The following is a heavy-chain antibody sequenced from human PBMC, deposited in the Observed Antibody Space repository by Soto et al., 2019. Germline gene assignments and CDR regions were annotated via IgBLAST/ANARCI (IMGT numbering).Heavy chain of an antibody. J-gene: IGHJ4*02. V-gene: IGHV3-30-3*01. CDR3: ARGEQWLALDY. CDR2: ISYDGNNK. Sequence: QVQLVESGGGVVQPGRSLRLSCAASGFTFSNYAMHWVRQAPGKGPEWVAVISYDGNNKYYADPVKGRFTISRDNSKNTLYLQMNSLRAEDTAVYYCARGEQWLALDYWGQGTLVTVSS. D-gene: IGHD6-19*01. CDR1: GFTFSNYA.